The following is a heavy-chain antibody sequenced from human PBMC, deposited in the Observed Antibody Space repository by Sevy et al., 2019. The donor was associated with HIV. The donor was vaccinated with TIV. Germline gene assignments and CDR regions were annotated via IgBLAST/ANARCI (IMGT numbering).Heavy chain of an antibody. CDR1: GFTFSSYW. CDR3: AKLRGSYSAFDY. D-gene: IGHD1-26*01. V-gene: IGHV3-7*01. CDR2: INADGSTI. Sequence: GGSLRLSCAASGFTFSSYWMTWVRQAPGKGLEWVASINADGSTIPYVDSVKGRVTISRDNAESSMYLQLNSLRAEDTTVYYCAKLRGSYSAFDYGGQGTLVTVSS. J-gene: IGHJ4*02.